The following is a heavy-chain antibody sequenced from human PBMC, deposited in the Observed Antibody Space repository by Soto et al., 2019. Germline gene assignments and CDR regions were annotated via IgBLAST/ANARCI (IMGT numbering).Heavy chain of an antibody. Sequence: ASVKVSCKASGYTFTSYYMHWVRQAPGQGLEWMGIINPSGGSTSYAQKFQGRVTMTRDTSTSTVYMELSSLRSEDTAVYYCAREGSGATMIVVVPDYWGQGTLVTVSS. CDR3: AREGSGATMIVVVPDY. D-gene: IGHD3-22*01. CDR1: GYTFTSYY. CDR2: INPSGGST. J-gene: IGHJ4*02. V-gene: IGHV1-46*01.